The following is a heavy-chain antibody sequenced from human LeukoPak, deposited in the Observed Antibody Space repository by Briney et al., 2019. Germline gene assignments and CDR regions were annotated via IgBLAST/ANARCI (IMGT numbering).Heavy chain of an antibody. CDR3: ARAAYNGDYLYYFDY. V-gene: IGHV1-69*05. Sequence: GASVKVSCKASGGTFSSYAISWVRQAPGQGLEWMGRIIPIFGTANYAQKFQGRVTITTDESTSTAYMELSSLRSEDTAVYYCARAAYNGDYLYYFDYWGQGTLVTVSS. D-gene: IGHD4-17*01. J-gene: IGHJ4*02. CDR2: IIPIFGTA. CDR1: GGTFSSYA.